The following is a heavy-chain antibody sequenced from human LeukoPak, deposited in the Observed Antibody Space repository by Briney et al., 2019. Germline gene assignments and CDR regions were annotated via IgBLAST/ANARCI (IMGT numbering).Heavy chain of an antibody. CDR3: ARSTRRLGYCSSTSCYGGDF. CDR1: GYTFTGYY. Sequence: GASVKVSCXASGYTFTGYYMHWVRQALGQGLEWMGWINPNSGGTNYAQKFQGRVTMTRDTSISTAYMELSRLRSDDTAVYYCARSTRRLGYCSSTSCYGGDFWGQGTLVTVSS. J-gene: IGHJ4*02. V-gene: IGHV1-2*02. D-gene: IGHD2-2*01. CDR2: INPNSGGT.